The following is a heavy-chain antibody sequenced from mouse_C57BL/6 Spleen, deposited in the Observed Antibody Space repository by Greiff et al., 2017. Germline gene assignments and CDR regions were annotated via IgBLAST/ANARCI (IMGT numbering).Heavy chain of an antibody. J-gene: IGHJ1*03. CDR1: GYTFTDYY. D-gene: IGHD1-1*01. V-gene: IGHV1-75*01. Sequence: QVQLQQSGPELVKPGASVKISCKASGYTFTDYYINWVKQRPGQGLEWIGWIFPGSGSTYYNEKFKGKATLTVDKSSSTAYMLLSSLTSEDSAVYFCARSPYYGSSPWYFEVWGTGTTVTVSS. CDR2: IFPGSGST. CDR3: ARSPYYGSSPWYFEV.